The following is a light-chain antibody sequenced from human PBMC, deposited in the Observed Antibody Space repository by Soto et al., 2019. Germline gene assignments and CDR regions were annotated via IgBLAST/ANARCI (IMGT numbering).Light chain of an antibody. J-gene: IGKJ5*01. CDR3: QQYNNSPLT. V-gene: IGKV3-15*01. CDR1: QSVSRN. CDR2: CAS. Sequence: EIVMAQSPAALSVSPGERATLSFRASQSVSRNLAWYQQKPGQAPRLLIYCASSRATGIPVRFSGSGSGTEFTLTISSPQSEDFEVYYCQQYNNSPLTFGQGTRLEIK.